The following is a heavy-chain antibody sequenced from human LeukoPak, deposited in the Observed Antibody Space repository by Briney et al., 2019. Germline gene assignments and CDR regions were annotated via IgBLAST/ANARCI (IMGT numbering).Heavy chain of an antibody. D-gene: IGHD3-22*01. V-gene: IGHV1-2*02. J-gene: IGHJ3*01. Sequence: ASVKVSCKASGYTFSDYYLYWVRQAPGQGLEWMGWMNPNSGGTNYAQKFQGRITMTGDTSTAYLELSRLRSDDTAVYYCARDLGSTIIVGGDAFDLWGQGTMVTVSS. CDR3: ARDLGSTIIVGGDAFDL. CDR1: GYTFSDYY. CDR2: MNPNSGGT.